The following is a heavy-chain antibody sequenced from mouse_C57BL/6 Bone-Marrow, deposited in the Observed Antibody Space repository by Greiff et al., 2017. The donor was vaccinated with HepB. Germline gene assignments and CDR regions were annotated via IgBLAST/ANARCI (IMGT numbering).Heavy chain of an antibody. CDR3: ARHYSDDVRVDD. CDR2: ISSGGSYT. D-gene: IGHD2-12*01. V-gene: IGHV5-6*01. CDR1: GFTFSSYG. J-gene: IGHJ4*01. Sequence: EVQRVESGGDLVKPGGSLKLSCAASGFTFSSYGMSWVRQTPDKRLEWVATISSGGSYTYYPDSVKGRFTISRDNAKNTLYLQMSSLKSEDTAMYYCARHYSDDVRVDDWGQGTSVTVSS.